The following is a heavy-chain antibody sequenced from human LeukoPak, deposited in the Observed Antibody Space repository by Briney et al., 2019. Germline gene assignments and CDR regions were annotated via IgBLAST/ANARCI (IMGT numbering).Heavy chain of an antibody. CDR1: GFTLSSYS. V-gene: IGHV3-21*01. Sequence: GGSLRLSCAASGFTLSSYSMNWVRQAPGKGLEWVSSISSSSSYIYYADSVKGRFTISRDNAKNSLYLQMNSLRAEDTAVYYCARGQGVLRFLEWANFDYWGQGTLVTVSS. D-gene: IGHD3-3*01. J-gene: IGHJ4*02. CDR2: ISSSSSYI. CDR3: ARGQGVLRFLEWANFDY.